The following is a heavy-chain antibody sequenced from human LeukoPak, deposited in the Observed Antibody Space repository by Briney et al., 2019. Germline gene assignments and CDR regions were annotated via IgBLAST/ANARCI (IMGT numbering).Heavy chain of an antibody. V-gene: IGHV4-31*03. D-gene: IGHD1-7*01. CDR3: ARRSITGTTGPWFDP. CDR1: GGSISSGGYY. Sequence: SETLSLTCTVSGGSISSGGYYWSWIRQHPGKGLEWIGYIYYSGSTYYNPSLKSRVTISVDTSKNQFSLKLSSVTAADTAVYYCARRSITGTTGPWFDPWGQGALVTVSS. CDR2: IYYSGST. J-gene: IGHJ5*02.